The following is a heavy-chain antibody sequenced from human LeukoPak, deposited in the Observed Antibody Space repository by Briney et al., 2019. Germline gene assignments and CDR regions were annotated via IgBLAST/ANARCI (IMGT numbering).Heavy chain of an antibody. CDR1: GFSFSNYW. CDR2: IKDDGSEK. CDR3: ARRSTEDY. V-gene: IGHV3-7*01. Sequence: GGSLRLSCVASGFSFSNYWMSWVRQAPGKGLEWVATIKDDGSEKYSVQGRFTISRDNAKNSLYLQMNSLRVEDTAVHYCARRSTEDYWGQETLVTVSS. J-gene: IGHJ4*02. D-gene: IGHD2-2*01.